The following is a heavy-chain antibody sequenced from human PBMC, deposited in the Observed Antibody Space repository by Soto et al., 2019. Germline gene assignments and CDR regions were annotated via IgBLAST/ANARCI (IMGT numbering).Heavy chain of an antibody. J-gene: IGHJ4*02. V-gene: IGHV1-8*01. Sequence: QVQLVQSGAEVKKPGASVKVSCKASGYTFTSYDINWVRQATGQGLEWMGWMNPNSGNTGYAQKLQGRXTXTXXTSISTAYMERSSLRSEDTAVYYCARTLYGDNVDYWGQGTLVTVSS. CDR3: ARTLYGDNVDY. CDR2: MNPNSGNT. CDR1: GYTFTSYD. D-gene: IGHD4-17*01.